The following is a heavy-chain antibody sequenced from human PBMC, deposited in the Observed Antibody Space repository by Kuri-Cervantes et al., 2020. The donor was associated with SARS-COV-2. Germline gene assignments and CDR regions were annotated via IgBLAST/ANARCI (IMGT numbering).Heavy chain of an antibody. D-gene: IGHD6-19*01. Sequence: SVQVSCKASGGTFSSDAISCVRQAPGQGLEWMVGIIPIFGTANYAQKFQGRVTTTADESTSTAYMELSSLRSEDTAVYYCARAGVAGDSSGWNPYYYYGMDVWGQGTTVTVSS. J-gene: IGHJ6*02. CDR1: GGTFSSDA. CDR3: ARAGVAGDSSGWNPYYYYGMDV. CDR2: IIPIFGTA. V-gene: IGHV1-69*13.